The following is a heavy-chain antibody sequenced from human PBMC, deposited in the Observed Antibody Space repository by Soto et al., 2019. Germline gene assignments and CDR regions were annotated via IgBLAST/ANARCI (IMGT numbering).Heavy chain of an antibody. J-gene: IGHJ4*02. V-gene: IGHV3-33*01. CDR2: IWYDGSNK. Sequence: GGSLRLSCAASGFTFSNYGMHWVRQAPGKGLEWVAVIWYDGSNKYYADSVKGRFTISRDNSKNTLYVQMNSLRAEDTAVYYCARDPSHGSGSYLDYWGQGTLVTVSS. CDR3: ARDPSHGSGSYLDY. D-gene: IGHD3-10*01. CDR1: GFTFSNYG.